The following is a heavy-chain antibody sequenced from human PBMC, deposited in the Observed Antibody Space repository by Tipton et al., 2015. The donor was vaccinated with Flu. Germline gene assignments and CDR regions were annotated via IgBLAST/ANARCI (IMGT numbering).Heavy chain of an antibody. CDR3: ARRDYSNYVSEPKNWFDP. CDR1: GDSISSDFY. D-gene: IGHD4-11*01. Sequence: LRLSCAVSGDSISSDFYWAWIRQFPGKGLEWIGTVSRTGSTIYNPSLKSRVTISIDTSKNQFSLNMRSVTAADMAVYYCARRDYSNYVSEPKNWFDPWGQGLMVTVSS. CDR2: VSRTGST. J-gene: IGHJ5*02. V-gene: IGHV4-38-2*01.